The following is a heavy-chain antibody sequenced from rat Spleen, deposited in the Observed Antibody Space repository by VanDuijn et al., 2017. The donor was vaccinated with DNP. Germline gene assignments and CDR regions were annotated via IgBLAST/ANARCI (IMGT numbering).Heavy chain of an antibody. CDR3: ARDLLRWRRGFAY. V-gene: IGHV2-41*01. CDR1: GFSLTEYN. Sequence: QVQLKESGPGLVQPSQTLSLTCTVTGFSLTEYNVHWVRQPPGKGLEWMGVIWNSGGTRYDSRLKSRLTITKDTSKSQVFLKMDSLQTEDAATYYCARDLLRWRRGFAYWGQGTLVTVSS. D-gene: IGHD1-11*01. J-gene: IGHJ3*01. CDR2: IWNSGGT.